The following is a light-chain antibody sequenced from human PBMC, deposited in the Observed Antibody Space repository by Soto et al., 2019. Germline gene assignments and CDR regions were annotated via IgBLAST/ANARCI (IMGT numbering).Light chain of an antibody. CDR2: DTS. V-gene: IGKV3-20*01. CDR1: QSLTNSF. Sequence: EFALTQSPGTLSLSPGERATLSCRASQSLTNSFIAWYQQKPGQAPRLLIYDTSSRASGIPDRFSGSGSGTDFTLTISRLEPEDFAVFYCQQYGTSEIIFGQGTRLEI. CDR3: QQYGTSEII. J-gene: IGKJ5*01.